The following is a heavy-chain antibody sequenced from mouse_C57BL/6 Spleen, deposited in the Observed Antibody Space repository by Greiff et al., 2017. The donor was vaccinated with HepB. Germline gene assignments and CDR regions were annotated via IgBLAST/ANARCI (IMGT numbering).Heavy chain of an antibody. CDR2: IDPSDSET. CDR1: GYTFTSYW. V-gene: IGHV1-52*01. J-gene: IGHJ4*01. CDR3: AKGGTVVATWDAMDY. Sequence: QVQLQQPGAELVRPGSSVKLSCKASGYTFTSYWMHWVKQRPIQGLEWIGNIDPSDSETHYNQKFKDKATLTVDKSSSTAYMQLSSLTSEDSAVYYCAKGGTVVATWDAMDYWGQGTSVTVSS. D-gene: IGHD1-1*01.